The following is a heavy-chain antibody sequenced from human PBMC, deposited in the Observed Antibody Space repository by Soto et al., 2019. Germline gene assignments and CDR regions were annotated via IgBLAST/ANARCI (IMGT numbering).Heavy chain of an antibody. CDR3: AKDHLMTTVTIVGY. CDR2: ISYHGRDK. CDR1: GFTFSNYG. Sequence: QVQLVESGGGVVQPGRSLRLSCAASGFTFSNYGMHWVRQAPGKGLEWVAVISYHGRDKYYADSVKGRFTISRDNSKNTLYLEMNSLRAEDTAVYYCAKDHLMTTVTIVGYWGQGTLVTVSS. J-gene: IGHJ4*02. V-gene: IGHV3-30*18. D-gene: IGHD4-17*01.